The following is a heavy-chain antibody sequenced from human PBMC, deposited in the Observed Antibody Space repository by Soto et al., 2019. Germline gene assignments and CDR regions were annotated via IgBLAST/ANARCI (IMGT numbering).Heavy chain of an antibody. CDR3: ARSVVPYSSSWYDYFDY. D-gene: IGHD6-13*01. CDR1: GFTFSSYG. V-gene: IGHV3-33*01. J-gene: IGHJ4*02. CDR2: IWYDGSNK. Sequence: GGSLRLSCAASGFTFSSYGMHWVRQAPGKGLEWVAVIWYDGSNKYYADSVKGRFTISRDNSKNTLYLQMNSLRAEDTAVYYCARSVVPYSSSWYDYFDYWGQGTLVTVSS.